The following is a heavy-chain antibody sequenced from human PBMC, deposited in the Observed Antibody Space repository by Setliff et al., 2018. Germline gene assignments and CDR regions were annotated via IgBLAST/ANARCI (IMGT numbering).Heavy chain of an antibody. J-gene: IGHJ4*02. V-gene: IGHV1-69*13. CDR1: GGTFSSYA. CDR3: AIPSSGNFYFDY. D-gene: IGHD1-26*01. Sequence: SVKVSCKASGGTFSSYAITWVRQAPGQGLEWMGGIIPIFGTAKYAQKFQGRVTITADQSTRTAYMELSSLRSEDTAAYYCAIPSSGNFYFDYWGQGTLVTVSS. CDR2: IIPIFGTA.